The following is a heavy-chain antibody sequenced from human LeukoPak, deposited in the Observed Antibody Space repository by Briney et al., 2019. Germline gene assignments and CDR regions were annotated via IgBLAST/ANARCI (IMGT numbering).Heavy chain of an antibody. V-gene: IGHV3-53*01. CDR3: AKTYCSGGSCYWYFDL. Sequence: GGSLRLSCAASGFTVSSNYMSWVRQAPGKGLEWVSVIYSGGSTYYADSVKGRFTISRGNSKNTLYLQMNSLRAEDTAVYYCAKTYCSGGSCYWYFDLWGRGTLVTVSS. D-gene: IGHD2-15*01. J-gene: IGHJ2*01. CDR1: GFTVSSNY. CDR2: IYSGGST.